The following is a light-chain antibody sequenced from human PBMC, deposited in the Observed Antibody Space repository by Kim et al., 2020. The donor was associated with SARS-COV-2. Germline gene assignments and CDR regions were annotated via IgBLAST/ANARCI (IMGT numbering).Light chain of an antibody. CDR2: DVS. V-gene: IGLV2-14*03. CDR1: SSDVGGYKY. Sequence: QSITISCTGTSSDVGGYKYVSWYQQHPGKAPKHMIYDVSNRPSGVSNRFSGSKSGNTASLTISGLQAEDEADYYCSSYTSSSTNYVFGTGTKVTVL. J-gene: IGLJ1*01. CDR3: SSYTSSSTNYV.